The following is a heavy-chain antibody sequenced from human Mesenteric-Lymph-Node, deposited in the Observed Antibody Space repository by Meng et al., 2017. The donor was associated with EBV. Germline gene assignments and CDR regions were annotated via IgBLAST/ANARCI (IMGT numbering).Heavy chain of an antibody. CDR3: VRRVVVMKEEELDH. CDR1: AGSITSSNW. J-gene: IGHJ4*02. CDR2: IFHRGSA. D-gene: IGHD3-22*01. V-gene: IGHV4-4*03. Sequence: SSPGLLEPPGTLSLACDVSAGSITSSNWWSWFRHSPGKGLEWIGEIFHRGSAKYNPSLKSRVTISVDKSKNHFSLRLSSVTAADTAVYYCVRRVVVMKEEELDHWGQGTLVTVSS.